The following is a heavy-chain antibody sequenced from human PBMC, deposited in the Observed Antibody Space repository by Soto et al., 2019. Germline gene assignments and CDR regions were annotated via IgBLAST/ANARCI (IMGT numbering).Heavy chain of an antibody. V-gene: IGHV5-10-1*01. CDR1: GHIFSNYW. CDR3: ARGLVVVPAAPDY. D-gene: IGHD2-2*01. Sequence: GESLKISCKGSGHIFSNYWISWVRQMPGKGLEWMGRIDPSDSYTNYSPSFQGHVTISADKSISTAYLQWSSLKASDTAMYYCARGLVVVPAAPDYWGQGTLVTVSS. CDR2: IDPSDSYT. J-gene: IGHJ4*02.